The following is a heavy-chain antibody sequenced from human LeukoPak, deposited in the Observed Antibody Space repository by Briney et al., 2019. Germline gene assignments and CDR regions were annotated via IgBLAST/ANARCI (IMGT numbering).Heavy chain of an antibody. D-gene: IGHD1-26*01. CDR3: VDGGGGTYFYNY. Sequence: GASVKVSCKASGYTFSSFGIIWVRQAPGQGLEWMGWISAYFGNTKYAQKFQGRVTMTTDTSTSTTYMELRSLRSDDTAVYYCVDGGGGTYFYNYWGQGTLVTVSS. V-gene: IGHV1-18*01. J-gene: IGHJ4*02. CDR2: ISAYFGNT. CDR1: GYTFSSFG.